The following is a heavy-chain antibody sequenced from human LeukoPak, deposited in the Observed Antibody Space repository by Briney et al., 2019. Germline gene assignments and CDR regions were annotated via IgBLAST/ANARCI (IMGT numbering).Heavy chain of an antibody. D-gene: IGHD3-3*01. J-gene: IGHJ4*02. CDR1: GYTFTGYY. Sequence: GASVKVSRKASGYTFTGYYMHWVRQAPGQGLEWMGWINPNSGGTNYAQKFQGRVTMTRDTSISTAYMELSRLRSDDTAVYYCARGQGYDFWSGYSWGQGTLVTVSS. V-gene: IGHV1-2*02. CDR3: ARGQGYDFWSGYS. CDR2: INPNSGGT.